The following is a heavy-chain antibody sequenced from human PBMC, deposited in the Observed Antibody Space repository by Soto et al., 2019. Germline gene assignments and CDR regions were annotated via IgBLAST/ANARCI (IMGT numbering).Heavy chain of an antibody. CDR1: GYTFSSYG. V-gene: IGHV1-18*01. Sequence: QVQLVQSGAEVKKPGASVKVSCKAYGYTFSSYGLSWVRQAPGQGLEWMGWISAYSGNTVYTQRFKGRLTMATDTSTGTAYMELRSLRYDDTAVYYCARDFYQSSGYCDYWGQGTLVTVSS. J-gene: IGHJ4*02. CDR2: ISAYSGNT. CDR3: ARDFYQSSGYCDY. D-gene: IGHD3-22*01.